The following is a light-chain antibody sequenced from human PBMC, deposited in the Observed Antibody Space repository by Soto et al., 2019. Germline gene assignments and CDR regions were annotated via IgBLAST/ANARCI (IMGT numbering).Light chain of an antibody. CDR1: SSDIGNYNY. J-gene: IGLJ1*01. Sequence: QSALTQPHSVSGSPGQSVTFSCTGTSSDIGNYNYVSWYQQHPGRAPKLMIYDVTKRPSGVPDRFSGSKSDNTASLTISGLQAEDEADYYCCSYAGTYTYVFGSGTKVTVL. CDR3: CSYAGTYTYV. CDR2: DVT. V-gene: IGLV2-11*01.